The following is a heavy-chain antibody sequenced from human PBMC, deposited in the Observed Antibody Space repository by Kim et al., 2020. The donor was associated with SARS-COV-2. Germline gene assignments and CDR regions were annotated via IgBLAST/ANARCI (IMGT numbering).Heavy chain of an antibody. J-gene: IGHJ6*02. Sequence: GGSLRLSCTASGFTFGDYAMSWVRQAPGKGLEWVGFIRSKAYGGTTEYAASVKGRFTISRDDSKSIAYLQMNSLKTEDTAVYYCTRGGIAVAGSYYYYYGMDVWGQGTTVTVSS. CDR1: GFTFGDYA. D-gene: IGHD6-19*01. CDR3: TRGGIAVAGSYYYYYGMDV. V-gene: IGHV3-49*04. CDR2: IRSKAYGGTT.